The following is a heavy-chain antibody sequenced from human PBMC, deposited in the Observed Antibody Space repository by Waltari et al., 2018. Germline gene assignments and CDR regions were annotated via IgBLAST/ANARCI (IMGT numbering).Heavy chain of an antibody. V-gene: IGHV3-30-3*01. CDR3: ARVGYCSSTGCYTSGAFDY. CDR2: ISFDGYNQ. J-gene: IGHJ4*02. D-gene: IGHD2-2*02. Sequence: QVQLVESGGGVVQPGRSLRLSCAASGFAFNSYAMHWVSQAPGRGLGWVAVISFDGYNQNYVDSVRGRFTISRDSSRRTVYLQMNSLRPDDTAVYYCARVGYCSSTGCYTSGAFDYWGQGTPVIVSS. CDR1: GFAFNSYA.